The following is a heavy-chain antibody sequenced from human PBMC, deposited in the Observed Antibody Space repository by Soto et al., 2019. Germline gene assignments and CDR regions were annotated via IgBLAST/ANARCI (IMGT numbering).Heavy chain of an antibody. Sequence: QITLKESGPSLVKPTQTLTLTCTFSGFSFNTPSVGVAWIRQPPGQALEWLALIYWNDDKRYSSSLKSRIFIAKDTSKKQVLLTVTAMDPADTATYYCAHLNTLISGRHLGSWGQGALVTVSS. CDR1: GFSFNTPSVG. D-gene: IGHD6-6*01. CDR2: IYWNDDK. J-gene: IGHJ5*02. CDR3: AHLNTLISGRHLGS. V-gene: IGHV2-5*01.